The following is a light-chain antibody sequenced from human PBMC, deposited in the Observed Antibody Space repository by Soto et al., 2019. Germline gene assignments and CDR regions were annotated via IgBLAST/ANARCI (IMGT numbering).Light chain of an antibody. J-gene: IGLJ1*01. CDR3: SSYTSGSTYV. CDR1: SSDVDDYKY. CDR2: EVS. V-gene: IGLV2-14*01. Sequence: TQPASVSGSAGQSITISCTGTSSDVDDYKYVSWYQQHPGKAPKLMIYEVSNRPSGVSSRFSGSQSGNTASLTISGLQADDEADYYCSSYTSGSTYVFASGTKFTVL.